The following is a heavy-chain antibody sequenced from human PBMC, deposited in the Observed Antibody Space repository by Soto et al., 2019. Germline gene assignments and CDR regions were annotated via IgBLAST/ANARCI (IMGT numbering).Heavy chain of an antibody. D-gene: IGHD1-7*01. J-gene: IGHJ3*02. CDR3: PRRPAFSHWDSGADAFAT. CDR2: MYYTGRT. Sequence: QVQLQESGPGLVKPSQTLSLNCTVSGGSISSGAYYWSWIRQHPGKGLEWIGYMYYTGRTYYNPYLESRGFRSGDPSKNPFPLNLTTVTAADTALYYRPRRPAFSHWDSGADAFATWGQGTMVTVSS. V-gene: IGHV4-31*03. CDR1: GGSISSGAYY.